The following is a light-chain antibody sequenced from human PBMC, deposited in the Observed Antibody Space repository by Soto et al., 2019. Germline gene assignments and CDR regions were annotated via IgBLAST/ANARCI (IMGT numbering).Light chain of an antibody. V-gene: IGLV2-14*03. CDR2: DVT. CDR1: SSNIGGYNY. J-gene: IGLJ1*01. CDR3: SSYTTGNTNV. Sequence: QSALTQPASVSVSPGQSITISCTGTSSNIGGYNYVSWYQQHPGKAPKLMIYDVTNRPSGVSNRFSGSKSGNTASLTISGLQAEDEADYYCSSYTTGNTNVFGTGTQLTVL.